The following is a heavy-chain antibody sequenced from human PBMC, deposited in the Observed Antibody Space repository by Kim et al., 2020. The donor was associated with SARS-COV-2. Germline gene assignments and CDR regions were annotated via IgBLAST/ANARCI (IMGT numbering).Heavy chain of an antibody. D-gene: IGHD2-8*02. Sequence: GGSLRLSCAASGFPFNNYAMSWVRQPPGKGLEWVSIIGGSGAGTFYSDSVKGRFIISRDNSKNTLYLQMDSLRADVTAVYYCARSPGPSALHHWYYFDS. J-gene: IGHJ4*01. CDR3: ARSPGPSALHHWYYFDS. CDR1: GFPFNNYA. V-gene: IGHV3-23*01. CDR2: IGGSGAGT.